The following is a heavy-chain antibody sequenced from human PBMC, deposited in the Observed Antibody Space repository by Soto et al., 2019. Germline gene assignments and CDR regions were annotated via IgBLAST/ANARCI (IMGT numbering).Heavy chain of an antibody. CDR1: GGSISSYY. CDR3: ARRQLPSGYLGY. D-gene: IGHD3-3*01. J-gene: IGHJ4*02. Sequence: PSETLSLTCTVSGGSISSYYWSWIRQPPGKGLEWIGYIYYSGSTNYNPSLKSRVTISVDTSKNQFSLKLSSVTAADTAVYYCARRQLPSGYLGYWGQGTLVTVS. CDR2: IYYSGST. V-gene: IGHV4-59*08.